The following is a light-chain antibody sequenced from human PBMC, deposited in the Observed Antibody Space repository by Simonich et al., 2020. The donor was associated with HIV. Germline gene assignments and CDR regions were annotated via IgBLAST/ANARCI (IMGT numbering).Light chain of an antibody. CDR2: GAS. J-gene: IGKJ2*01. CDR1: QSVSSN. Sequence: EIVMTQSPATLSVSPGERATLSCRASQSVSSNLAWYQQKPGQAPRLLIYGASTRATGIPARFSGSGSGTDFTLTISSLEPEDFAVYYCQQRSNWSMYTFGQGTKLEIK. V-gene: IGKV3-15*01. CDR3: QQRSNWSMYT.